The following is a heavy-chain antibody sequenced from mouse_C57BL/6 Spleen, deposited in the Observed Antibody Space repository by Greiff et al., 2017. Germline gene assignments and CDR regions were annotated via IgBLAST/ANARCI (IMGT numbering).Heavy chain of an antibody. V-gene: IGHV14-2*01. CDR2: IDPEGGET. D-gene: IGHD1-1*01. Sequence: VQLQQSGAELVKPGASVKLSCTASGFNIKDYYMHWVKQRTEQGLEWIGRIDPEGGETKYAPKFQGKATITADTSSNTAYLQLSSLTSEDTAVYYCARWEGTGAAPGYFDYWGQGTTLTVSS. CDR3: ARWEGTGAAPGYFDY. J-gene: IGHJ2*01. CDR1: GFNIKDYY.